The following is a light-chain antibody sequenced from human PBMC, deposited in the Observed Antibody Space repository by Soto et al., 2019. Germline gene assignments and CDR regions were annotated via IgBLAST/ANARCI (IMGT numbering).Light chain of an antibody. CDR2: DAS. Sequence: DIPMTQSPPSLSASVGDRVTITCQASHDISNYIGWYQQKPGKAPNLLIYDASNLKTGVPSRFSGSGSGTDFIFNISSLQPEDIVTYYCQQCGNLPITFGQGTRLEIK. CDR3: QQCGNLPIT. J-gene: IGKJ5*01. CDR1: HDISNY. V-gene: IGKV1-33*01.